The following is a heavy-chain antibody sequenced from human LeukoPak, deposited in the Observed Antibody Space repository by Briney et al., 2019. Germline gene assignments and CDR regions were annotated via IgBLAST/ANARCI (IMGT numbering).Heavy chain of an antibody. D-gene: IGHD3-9*01. V-gene: IGHV1-8*01. CDR3: AKFLGESAYFDWSSENAFDI. J-gene: IGHJ3*02. CDR2: MNPNSGNT. Sequence: ASVKVSCKASGYTFTSYDINWVRQATGQGLEWMGWMNPNSGNTGYAQKFQGRVTMTRNTSISTAYMELSSLRSEDTAVYYCAKFLGESAYFDWSSENAFDIWGQGTMVTVSS. CDR1: GYTFTSYD.